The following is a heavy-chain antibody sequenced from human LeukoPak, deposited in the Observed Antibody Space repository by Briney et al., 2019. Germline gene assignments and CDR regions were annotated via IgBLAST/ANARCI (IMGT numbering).Heavy chain of an antibody. V-gene: IGHV4-38-2*02. CDR3: ARDRRSYGFLSINWFDP. Sequence: SETLSLTCTVSGYSISSGYYWGWIRQPPGKGLEWFGSIYHSGSTYYNPSLKSRVTISVDTSKNQFSLKLSSVTAADTAVYYCARDRRSYGFLSINWFDPWGQGTLVTVSS. D-gene: IGHD5-18*01. J-gene: IGHJ5*02. CDR2: IYHSGST. CDR1: GYSISSGYY.